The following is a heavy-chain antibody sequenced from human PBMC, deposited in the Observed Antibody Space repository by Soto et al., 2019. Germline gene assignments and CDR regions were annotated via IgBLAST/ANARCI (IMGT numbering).Heavy chain of an antibody. CDR3: ARDVYIGVGIAAAGTNSFDY. CDR2: IIPIFGTA. J-gene: IGHJ4*02. V-gene: IGHV1-69*01. D-gene: IGHD6-13*01. Sequence: QVQLVQSGAEVKKPGSSVTVSCKASGGTFSSYAISWVRQAPGQGLEWMGGIIPIFGTANYAQKFQGRVTITADESTSTAYMELSSLRSEDTAVYYCARDVYIGVGIAAAGTNSFDYWGQGTLVTVSS. CDR1: GGTFSSYA.